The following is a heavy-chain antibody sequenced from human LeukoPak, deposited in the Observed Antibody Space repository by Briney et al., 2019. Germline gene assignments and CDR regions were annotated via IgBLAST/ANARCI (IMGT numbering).Heavy chain of an antibody. J-gene: IGHJ4*02. D-gene: IGHD6-13*01. Sequence: GGSLRPSCAASGFTFSNAWMSWVRQAPGKGLEWVCRIKSKTDGGTTDYAAHVKCRFTTSRDDSKNTMYLQMNSLKTEDTAVYYWTADQVGSSWPYYFDYWGQGTLVTVSS. V-gene: IGHV3-15*01. CDR3: TADQVGSSWPYYFDY. CDR2: IKSKTDGGTT. CDR1: GFTFSNAW.